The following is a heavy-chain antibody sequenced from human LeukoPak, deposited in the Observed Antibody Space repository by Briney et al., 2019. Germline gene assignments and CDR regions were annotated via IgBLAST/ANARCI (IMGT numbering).Heavy chain of an antibody. V-gene: IGHV2-70*11. CDR3: ARIRLYCSSTSCSYYLDY. CDR1: GFSLSTSGMC. D-gene: IGHD2-2*01. CDR2: IDWDDDK. J-gene: IGHJ4*02. Sequence: SGPTLVNPTQTLTLTCTFSGFSLSTSGMCVSWIRQPPGKALEWLARIDWDDDKYYSTSLKTRLTISKDTSKNQVVLTMTNMDPVDTATYYCARIRLYCSSTSCSYYLDYWGQGTLVTVSS.